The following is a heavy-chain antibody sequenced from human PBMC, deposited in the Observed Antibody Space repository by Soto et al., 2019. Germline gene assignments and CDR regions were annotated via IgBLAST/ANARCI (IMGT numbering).Heavy chain of an antibody. V-gene: IGHV3-11*01. J-gene: IGHJ6*03. Sequence: GGSLRLSCTASGFMFSDFYMSWLRQAPGKGLEWVAYIDGSGTTTHYADSLKGRITISRYSAKNSLYLQMNSLRAEDTAVYYCARDQGEKWLVKPTNNSYYYYYMDVWGKGTTVTVSS. D-gene: IGHD6-19*01. CDR1: GFMFSDFY. CDR2: IDGSGTTT. CDR3: ARDQGEKWLVKPTNNSYYYYYMDV.